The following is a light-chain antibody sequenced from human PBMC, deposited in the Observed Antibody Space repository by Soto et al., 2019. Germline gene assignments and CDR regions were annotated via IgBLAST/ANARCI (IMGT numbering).Light chain of an antibody. Sequence: EIVLTQSPATLSLSPGERATLSCRASQSISNSLAWYQQKPGQAPRLLIYDASNSATGIPARFSGSGSGTDFTLTISSLEPEDFAVYYCQQRSSWPGTFGQGTKVEI. CDR2: DAS. CDR1: QSISNS. J-gene: IGKJ1*01. CDR3: QQRSSWPGT. V-gene: IGKV3-11*01.